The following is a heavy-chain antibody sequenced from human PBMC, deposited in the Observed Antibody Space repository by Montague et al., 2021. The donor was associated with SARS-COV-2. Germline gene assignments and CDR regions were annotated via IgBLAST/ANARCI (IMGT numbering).Heavy chain of an antibody. V-gene: IGHV4-59*01. CDR2: IYYSGST. CDR3: SSGDITMVRGVIGYGMDV. Sequence: SETLSLTCTVSGGSISSYYWCWIWQPPGKGLGWIGNIYYSGSTNYNPSLTSRVTISVDTSTNQFSLKLSSVTAADTAVSYCSSGDITMVRGVIGYGMDVWGQGTTVTVSS. CDR1: GGSISSYY. D-gene: IGHD3-10*01. J-gene: IGHJ6*02.